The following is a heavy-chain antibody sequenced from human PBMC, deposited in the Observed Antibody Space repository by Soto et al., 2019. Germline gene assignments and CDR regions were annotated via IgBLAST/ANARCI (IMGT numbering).Heavy chain of an antibody. Sequence: GGSLRLSCAASGFTFSSHDMHWVRQVTGKGLEWVSAIGRGGDTYYPGSVRGRSTISRENAKNSLYLQMNSLTAGDTAVYYCAREYPDTVTSGWYFDYWGQRTLVTVSS. CDR3: AREYPDTVTSGWYFDY. J-gene: IGHJ4*02. CDR1: GFTFSSHD. V-gene: IGHV3-13*01. D-gene: IGHD6-19*01. CDR2: IGRGGDT.